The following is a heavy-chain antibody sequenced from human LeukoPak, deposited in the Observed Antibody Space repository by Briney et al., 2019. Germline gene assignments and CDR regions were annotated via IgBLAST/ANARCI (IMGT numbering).Heavy chain of an antibody. Sequence: SQTLSLTCAISGDSVSSNSAAWNWIRQSPSRGLEWLGRTYYRSKWYNDYAVSVKSRITTNPDTSKNQFSLQLNSVTPEDTAVYYCARDEWRSELAHYYYYGMDVWGQGTTVTASS. V-gene: IGHV6-1*01. D-gene: IGHD1-26*01. CDR3: ARDEWRSELAHYYYYGMDV. J-gene: IGHJ6*02. CDR2: TYYRSKWYN. CDR1: GDSVSSNSAA.